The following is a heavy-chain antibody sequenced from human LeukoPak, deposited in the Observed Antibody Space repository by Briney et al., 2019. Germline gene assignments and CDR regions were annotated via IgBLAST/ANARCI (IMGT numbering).Heavy chain of an antibody. CDR2: IHNSGSI. CDR1: GGSISSHY. D-gene: IGHD6-13*01. Sequence: SETLSLTCSVSGGSISSHYWTWIRQPPGKGLEWIGYIHNSGSINYNPSLKRRVTISVDTSRNQFSLKLTSVTAADTAVYYCARWLYSSSWSRCFDPWGQGTLVTVSS. CDR3: ARWLYSSSWSRCFDP. V-gene: IGHV4-59*11. J-gene: IGHJ5*02.